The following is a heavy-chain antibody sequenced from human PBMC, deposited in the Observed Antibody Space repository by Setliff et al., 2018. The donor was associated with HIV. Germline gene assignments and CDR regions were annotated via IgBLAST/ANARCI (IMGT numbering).Heavy chain of an antibody. V-gene: IGHV4-4*09. CDR1: GSSISSYY. J-gene: IGHJ6*02. D-gene: IGHD5-18*01. CDR2: IYTTGST. Sequence: TLSLPCTASGSSISSYYWNWIRQPPGKGLEWIGYIYTTGSTNYNPSLKSRVTMSVDTSKNQFSLKLSSVTAADTAVYYCAGGYIQLWSNIYYYGMDVWGQGTTVTVSS. CDR3: AGGYIQLWSNIYYYGMDV.